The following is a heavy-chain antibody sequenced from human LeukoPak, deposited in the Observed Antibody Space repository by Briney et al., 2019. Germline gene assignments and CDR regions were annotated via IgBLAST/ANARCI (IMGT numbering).Heavy chain of an antibody. D-gene: IGHD3-3*01. V-gene: IGHV4-59*11. Sequence: SETLSLTCTVSGGSISSQYWSWIRQPPGKGLEWIGYIYSGGSTNYNPSLESRVTISVDTSKNQFSLNLKYVTAADTAVYYCARGRDFWSGHYDYWGQGTLVTVSS. J-gene: IGHJ4*02. CDR2: IYSGGST. CDR1: GGSISSQY. CDR3: ARGRDFWSGHYDY.